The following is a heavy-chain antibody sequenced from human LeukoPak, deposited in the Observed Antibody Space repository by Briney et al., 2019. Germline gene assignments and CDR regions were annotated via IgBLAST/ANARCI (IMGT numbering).Heavy chain of an antibody. CDR3: ARHTLPGIAVAGFDY. V-gene: IGHV4-59*08. J-gene: IGHJ4*02. Sequence: SETLSLTCTVSGGSISSYYWSWIRQPPGKGLEWIGYIYYSGSTNYNPSLKSRVTTSVDTSKNQFSLKLSSVTAADTAVYYCARHTLPGIAVAGFDYWGQGTLVTVSS. D-gene: IGHD6-19*01. CDR2: IYYSGST. CDR1: GGSISSYY.